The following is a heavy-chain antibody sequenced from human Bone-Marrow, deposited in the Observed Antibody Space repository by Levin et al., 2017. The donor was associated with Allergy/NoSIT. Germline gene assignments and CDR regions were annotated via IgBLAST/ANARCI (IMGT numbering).Heavy chain of an antibody. D-gene: IGHD3-10*01. CDR1: GFTSSRHS. CDR3: ARDASGTYRYWFDL. V-gene: IGHV3-48*01. Sequence: GGSLRLSCLASGFTSSRHSMNWVRQVPGQGLEFIAHISENSEATEYGASVRGRFIITRDNNKNSHYLQMNSLSAEDTAIYFCARDASGTYRYWFDLWGQGIPVTVS. J-gene: IGHJ5*02. CDR2: ISENSEAT.